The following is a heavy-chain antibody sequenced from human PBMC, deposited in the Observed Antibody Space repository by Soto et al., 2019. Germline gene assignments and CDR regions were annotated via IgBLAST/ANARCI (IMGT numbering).Heavy chain of an antibody. V-gene: IGHV3-21*01. CDR1: GFNFNNYA. CDR3: AREGALKPFSS. J-gene: IGHJ5*02. Sequence: GGSLRLSCATSGFNFNNYAMSWVRQAPGERLEWVSHISGSSIYIHYADSVRGRFTISRDNAKNSVYLQMDSLRVEDTAVYYCAREGALKPFSSWGQGALVTVS. CDR2: ISGSSIYI.